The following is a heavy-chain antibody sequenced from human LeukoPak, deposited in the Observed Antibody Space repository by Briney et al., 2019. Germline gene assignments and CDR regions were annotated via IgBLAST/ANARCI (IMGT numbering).Heavy chain of an antibody. J-gene: IGHJ4*02. CDR3: AKESGGGDIVVVVAPTHRSYFDY. V-gene: IGHV3-23*01. D-gene: IGHD2-15*01. CDR2: ISGSGGST. CDR1: GFTFSSYA. Sequence: GGSLRLSCAASGFTFSSYAMSWVRQAPGKGLEWVSAISGSGGSTYYADSVKGRFTISRDNSKNTLYLQMNSLRAEDTAVYYCAKESGGGDIVVVVAPTHRSYFDYWGQGTLVTVSS.